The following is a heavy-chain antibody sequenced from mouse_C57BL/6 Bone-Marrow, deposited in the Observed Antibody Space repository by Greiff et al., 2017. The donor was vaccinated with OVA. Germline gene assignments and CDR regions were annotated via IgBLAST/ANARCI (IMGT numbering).Heavy chain of an antibody. V-gene: IGHV8-8*01. Sequence: QVTLKVSGPGILQPSQTLSLTCSFSGFSLSTFGMGVGWIRQPSGKGLEWLAHIWWDDDKYYNPALKSRLTISKDTSKNQVFLKIANVDTADTATYYCARPIYYYGSSYGWFAYWGQGTLVTVSA. CDR3: ARPIYYYGSSYGWFAY. D-gene: IGHD1-1*01. CDR2: IWWDDDK. J-gene: IGHJ3*01. CDR1: GFSLSTFGMG.